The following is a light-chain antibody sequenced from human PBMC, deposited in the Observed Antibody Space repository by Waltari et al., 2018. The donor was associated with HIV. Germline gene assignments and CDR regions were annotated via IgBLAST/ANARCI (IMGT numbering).Light chain of an antibody. CDR3: QQYYSTPTWT. Sequence: DIVMTQSLQSLSLCLGERGTIKCKCSQSVLYTSNNKNYLAWYQQKPVQPPKLLIYWASTRESGVPDRFSGSGSGTDFTLTISSLQAEDVAVYYCQQYYSTPTWTFGQGTKVEIK. CDR1: QSVLYTSNNKNY. J-gene: IGKJ1*01. V-gene: IGKV4-1*01. CDR2: WAS.